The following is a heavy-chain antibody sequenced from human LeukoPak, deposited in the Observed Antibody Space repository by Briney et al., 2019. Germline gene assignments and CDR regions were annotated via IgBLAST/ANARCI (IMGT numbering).Heavy chain of an antibody. Sequence: SETLSLTCGVSGYSLSSGDYWGWIRQPPGKGLEWIGSIYHTGSTHHNPPLESRVTTSVDTSKNHFSLKLSSVTAADTAVYYCARDYGGRFDYWGQGILVTVSS. D-gene: IGHD4-23*01. CDR3: ARDYGGRFDY. CDR1: GYSLSSGDY. J-gene: IGHJ4*02. V-gene: IGHV4-38-2*02. CDR2: IYHTGST.